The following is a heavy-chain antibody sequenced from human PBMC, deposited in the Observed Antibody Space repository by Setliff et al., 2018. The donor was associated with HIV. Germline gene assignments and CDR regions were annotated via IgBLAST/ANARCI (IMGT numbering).Heavy chain of an antibody. CDR3: AKNGQLLYYYYYGMDV. CDR2: IRYDGSNK. D-gene: IGHD2-2*01. V-gene: IGHV3-30*02. CDR1: GFTFGSYG. J-gene: IGHJ6*02. Sequence: GGSLRLSCAASGFTFGSYGMHWVRQAPGKGLEWVAFIRYDGSNKYYADSVKGRFTISRDNSKNTLYLQMNSLRAEDTAVYYCAKNGQLLYYYYYGMDVWGQGTTVTVSS.